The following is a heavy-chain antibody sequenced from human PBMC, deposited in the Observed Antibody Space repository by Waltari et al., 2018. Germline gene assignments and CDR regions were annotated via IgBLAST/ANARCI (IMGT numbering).Heavy chain of an antibody. CDR2: INQRGTP. V-gene: IGHV4-34*01. D-gene: IGHD2-2*01. Sequence: QVRIDQWGTGLLKPSETLSLSCAVYGGPFHDFFWAWVCQAPGKGLERLGEINQRGTPYSHPSLKRRVTLSVDPSKSQFSLSLRSVTAADTAVYYCARRNYCSSVTCYFDATSYYYYYMDVWGKGTALIVSS. J-gene: IGHJ6*03. CDR3: ARRNYCSSVTCYFDATSYYYYYMDV. CDR1: GGPFHDFF.